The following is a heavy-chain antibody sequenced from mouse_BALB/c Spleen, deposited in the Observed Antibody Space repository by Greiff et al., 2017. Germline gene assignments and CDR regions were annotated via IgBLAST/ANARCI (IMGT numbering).Heavy chain of an antibody. CDR1: GFNINDYY. V-gene: IGHV14-1*02. CDR2: IDPENGNT. J-gene: IGHJ3*01. D-gene: IGHD2-3*01. Sequence: EVHLQQSGAELVRPGASVKLSCKASGFNINDYYMNWVKQRPEKGLEWIGWIDPENGNTKYTPKFKGKTNITADTSSNKNYLQLSSLTSEDTAVYYCARSDGEAGFAYWGQGTLVTVAA. CDR3: ARSDGEAGFAY.